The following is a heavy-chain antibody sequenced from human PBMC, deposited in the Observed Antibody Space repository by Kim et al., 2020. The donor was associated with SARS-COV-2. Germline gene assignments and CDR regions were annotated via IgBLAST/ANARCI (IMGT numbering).Heavy chain of an antibody. CDR3: AANKYYSSGYYYLDC. CDR2: IYYSGST. CDR1: GGSLSSGDYY. D-gene: IGHD3-22*01. Sequence: SETLSLTCTVSGGSLSSGDYYWSWIRQPPGKGLESIGYIYYSGSTYYNPSLESRVTISVDTSKNQFSLKVNSVTAADTAVYFCAANKYYSSGYYYLDCWGQGALVTVSS. J-gene: IGHJ4*02. V-gene: IGHV4-30-4*01.